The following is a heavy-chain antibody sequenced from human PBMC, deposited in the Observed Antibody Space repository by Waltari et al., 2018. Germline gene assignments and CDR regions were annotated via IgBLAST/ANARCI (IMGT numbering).Heavy chain of an antibody. CDR3: ARDGYSSGWYVFYYFDY. CDR2: IKPGGGNT. Sequence: QVQLVQSGAEVKKPGASVKVSCKASGYTFTSYYMHWVRQAPGQGLEWMGIIKPGGGNTSYAQKFQGRVTMTRDTSTSTVYMELSSLRSEDTAVYYCARDGYSSGWYVFYYFDYWGQGTLVTVSS. D-gene: IGHD6-19*01. CDR1: GYTFTSYY. V-gene: IGHV1-46*01. J-gene: IGHJ4*02.